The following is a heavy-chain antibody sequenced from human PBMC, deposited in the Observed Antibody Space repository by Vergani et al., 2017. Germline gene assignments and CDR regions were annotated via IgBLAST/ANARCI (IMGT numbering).Heavy chain of an antibody. CDR3: ARDRXVAGTAYYYYGMDV. CDR1: GYTFTGYY. CDR2: INPNSGGT. V-gene: IGHV1-2*02. Sequence: QVQLVQSGAEVKKPGASVKVSCKASGYTFTGYYMHWVRQAPGQGLEWMGWINPNSGGTNYAQKFQGRVTMTRDTSISTAYMELSRLRSDDTAVYYCARDRXVAGTAYYYYGMDVWGQGTTVTVSS. D-gene: IGHD6-19*01. J-gene: IGHJ6*02.